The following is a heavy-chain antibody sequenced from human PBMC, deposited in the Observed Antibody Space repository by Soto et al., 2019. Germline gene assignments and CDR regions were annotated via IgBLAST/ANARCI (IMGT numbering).Heavy chain of an antibody. CDR2: ISSRTGYI. V-gene: IGHV3-21*06. D-gene: IGHD3-3*01. J-gene: IGHJ6*02. CDR1: GFNFSIYS. CDR3: ARGGVSSWVGSYYGLDV. Sequence: GGSLRLSCAPSGFNFSIYSMNWVRQAPGKGLEWVASISSRTGYINYADSVKGRATISRDNAKNSLFLQLNILRAEDTARYYCARGGVSSWVGSYYGLDVWGPGSTVAVAS.